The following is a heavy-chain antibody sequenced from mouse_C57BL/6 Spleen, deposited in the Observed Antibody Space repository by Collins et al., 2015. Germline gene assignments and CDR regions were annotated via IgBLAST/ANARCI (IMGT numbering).Heavy chain of an antibody. CDR1: GYTFTSYW. CDR3: ARSCNWDENYFDY. CDR2: IHPNSGST. J-gene: IGHJ2*01. Sequence: QVQLQQPGAELVKPGASVKLSCKASGYTFTSYWMHWVKQRPGQGLEWIGMIHPNSGSTNYNEKFKSKATLTVDKSSSTAYMQLSSLTSEDSAVYYCARSCNWDENYFDYWGQGTTLTVSS. V-gene: IGHV1-64*01. D-gene: IGHD4-1*01.